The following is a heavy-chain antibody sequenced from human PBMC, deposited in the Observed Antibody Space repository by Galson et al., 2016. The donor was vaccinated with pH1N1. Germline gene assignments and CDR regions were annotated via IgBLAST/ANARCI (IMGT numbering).Heavy chain of an antibody. D-gene: IGHD4/OR15-4a*01. J-gene: IGHJ6*01. CDR1: GYRFSGYY. CDR3: ARDLYGGFQLPSYYYYGMDV. CDR2: INPYSGCT. Sequence: SVKVSCKASGYRFSGYYIHWVRQAPGQGLEWMGRINPYSGCTKFAQKFQGRVILTRDTSITTAYMEVDTLSSDDAAVYYCARDLYGGFQLPSYYYYGMDVWGQGTTVTVSS. V-gene: IGHV1-2*06.